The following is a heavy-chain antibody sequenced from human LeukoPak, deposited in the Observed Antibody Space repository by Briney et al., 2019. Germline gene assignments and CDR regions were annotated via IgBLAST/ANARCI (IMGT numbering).Heavy chain of an antibody. D-gene: IGHD3-22*01. V-gene: IGHV3-9*01. Sequence: PGGSLRLSCAASGFTFDDYAMHWVRQAPGKGLEWVSGISWNSGSIDYADSVKGRFTISRDNAKNSLYLQMNSLRAEDTALYYCAKGRGYYDSQWTWGQGTLVTVSS. J-gene: IGHJ5*02. CDR1: GFTFDDYA. CDR2: ISWNSGSI. CDR3: AKGRGYYDSQWT.